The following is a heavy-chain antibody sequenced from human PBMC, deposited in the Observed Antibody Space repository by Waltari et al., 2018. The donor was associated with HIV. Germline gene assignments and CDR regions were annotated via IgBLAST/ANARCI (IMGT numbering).Heavy chain of an antibody. D-gene: IGHD3-22*01. CDR2: IIPILGIA. CDR3: ARNDVGGYSNGMDV. CDR1: GGTFSSYA. J-gene: IGHJ6*02. V-gene: IGHV1-69*04. Sequence: QVQLVQSGAEVKKPGSSVKVSCKASGGTFSSYAISWVRQAPGQGLEWMGRIIPILGIANYAQKFQGRVTITADKSTSTAYMELSSLRSEDTAVYYCARNDVGGYSNGMDVWGQGTTVTVSS.